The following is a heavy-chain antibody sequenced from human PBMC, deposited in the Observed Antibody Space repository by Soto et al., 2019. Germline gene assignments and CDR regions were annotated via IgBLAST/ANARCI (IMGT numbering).Heavy chain of an antibody. D-gene: IGHD3-3*01. Sequence: PGGSLRLSCAASGFTFSSYAMSWVRQATGKGMEWVSAISGSGGSTYYADSVKGRFTISRDNSKNTLYLQMNSLRAEDTAVYYCAKEFKALRFLEWLPGTYYFDYWGQGTLVTVSS. V-gene: IGHV3-23*01. CDR3: AKEFKALRFLEWLPGTYYFDY. CDR1: GFTFSSYA. CDR2: ISGSGGST. J-gene: IGHJ4*02.